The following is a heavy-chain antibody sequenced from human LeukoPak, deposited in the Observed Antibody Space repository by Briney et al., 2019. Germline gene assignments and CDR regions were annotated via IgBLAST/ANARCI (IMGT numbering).Heavy chain of an antibody. V-gene: IGHV1-2*02. D-gene: IGHD6-19*01. CDR1: GYTFTGYY. J-gene: IGHJ6*03. Sequence: GASVKVSCKASGYTFTGYYMHWVRQAPGQGLEWMGWINPNSGGTNYAQKFQGRVTMTRDTSISTAYMELSRLRSDDTAVYYCAKGGEGYSGGWYHPYYYHYMDVWGKGTTVTISS. CDR3: AKGGEGYSGGWYHPYYYHYMDV. CDR2: INPNSGGT.